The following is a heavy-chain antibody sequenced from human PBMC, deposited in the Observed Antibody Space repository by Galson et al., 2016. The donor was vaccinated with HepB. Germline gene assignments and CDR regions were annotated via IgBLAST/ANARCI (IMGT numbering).Heavy chain of an antibody. D-gene: IGHD6-19*01. CDR2: ISTSGTNT. J-gene: IGHJ4*02. CDR1: GFTFGDYY. V-gene: IGHV3-11*04. CDR3: VKGAGTIDY. Sequence: SLRLSCAASGFTFGDYYMTWIRQAPGKGLEWVSYISTSGTNTYYADSVKGRFTISRDNAKNSLYLQTNSLRDEDTAVYYCVKGAGTIDYWGQGTLVTVSS.